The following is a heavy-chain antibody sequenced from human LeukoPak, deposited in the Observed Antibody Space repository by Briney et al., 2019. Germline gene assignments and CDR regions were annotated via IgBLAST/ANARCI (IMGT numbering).Heavy chain of an antibody. V-gene: IGHV1-69*05. CDR2: IIPIFGTA. D-gene: IGHD3-3*01. CDR3: ARGRYDFWSGGRDYYYYMDV. J-gene: IGHJ6*03. CDR1: GGTFSSYA. Sequence: GASVKVSCKASGGTFSSYAISWVRQAPGQGLEWMGGIIPIFGTANYAQKFQGRVTITTDESTSTAYMELSSLRSEDTAVYYCARGRYDFWSGGRDYYYYMDVWGKGTTVTVSS.